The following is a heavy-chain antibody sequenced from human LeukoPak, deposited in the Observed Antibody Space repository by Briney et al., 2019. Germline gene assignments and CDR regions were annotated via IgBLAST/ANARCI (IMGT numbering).Heavy chain of an antibody. Sequence: QPGGSLRLSCAASGFTFSSYAMSWVRQAPGKGLEWVSAISGSGGSTYYADSVKGRFTISRDNSKNTLYLQMNSLRAEDTAVYYCAKEGIIAVAGTIRVARSSYYYYGMDVWGQGTTVTVSS. CDR1: GFTFSSYA. J-gene: IGHJ6*02. D-gene: IGHD6-19*01. CDR3: AKEGIIAVAGTIRVARSSYYYYGMDV. CDR2: ISGSGGST. V-gene: IGHV3-23*01.